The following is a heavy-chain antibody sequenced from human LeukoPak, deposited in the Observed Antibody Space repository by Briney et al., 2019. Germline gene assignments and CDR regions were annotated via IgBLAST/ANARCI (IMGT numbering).Heavy chain of an antibody. CDR1: GFTFSQYW. CDR3: ATNSGWRFDY. D-gene: IGHD2-21*01. CDR2: IGEDGSVI. V-gene: IGHV3-7*02. J-gene: IGHJ4*02. Sequence: PGGSLRLSCAASGFTFSQYWMSWVRQAPGKGLEWVANIGEDGSVIYYVDSVKGRFTISRDNAKNSLYLQMNSLRAEDTAVYYCATNSGWRFDYWGQGTLVTVSS.